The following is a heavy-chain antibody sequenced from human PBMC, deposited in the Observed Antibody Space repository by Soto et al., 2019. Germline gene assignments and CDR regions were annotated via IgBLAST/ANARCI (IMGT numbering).Heavy chain of an antibody. CDR3: AREASVLIPDAQPSRFDS. CDR1: GYSFMKYG. Sequence: ASVKVSCKGFGYSFMKYGINWVRQAPGQGLERVGWISPYSGYTHSAQKFHGRLTLTTDTAASTAYMELRILRSADTALYYCAREASVLIPDAQPSRFDSWGQGTLVTVSS. D-gene: IGHD2-8*01. V-gene: IGHV1-18*01. J-gene: IGHJ4*02. CDR2: ISPYSGYT.